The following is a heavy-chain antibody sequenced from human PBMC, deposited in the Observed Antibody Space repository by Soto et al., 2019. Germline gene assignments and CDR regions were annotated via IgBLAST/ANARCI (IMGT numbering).Heavy chain of an antibody. CDR3: ARESIEVTGPYDN. J-gene: IGHJ4*02. CDR2: ISSRGETR. D-gene: IGHD6-19*01. CDR1: GFTFRTYE. Sequence: GGSLRLSCAASGFTFRTYEMNWVRQAPGKGLEWVSYISSRGETRYYADSVKGRFTISRDNAENSLYLQMNSLRADDTAVYYCARESIEVTGPYDNWGQGTLVTVSS. V-gene: IGHV3-48*03.